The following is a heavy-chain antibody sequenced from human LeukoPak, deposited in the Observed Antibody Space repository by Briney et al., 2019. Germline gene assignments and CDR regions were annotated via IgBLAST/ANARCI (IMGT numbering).Heavy chain of an antibody. D-gene: IGHD3-22*01. CDR1: GFTFSSDW. V-gene: IGHV3-7*03. Sequence: GGSLRLSCAASGFTFSSDWMNCVREAPGEGLEWVANIKQEGSEKYFVDSVKGRFTISRDNPKNSLYLQMNRLRGEGTAVFYCGSEFPVTTRGPFDIWGEGTMVTVSS. CDR2: IKQEGSEK. CDR3: GSEFPVTTRGPFDI. J-gene: IGHJ3*02.